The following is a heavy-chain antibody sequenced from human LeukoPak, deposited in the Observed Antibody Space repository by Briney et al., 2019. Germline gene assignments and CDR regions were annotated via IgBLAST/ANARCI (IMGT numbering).Heavy chain of an antibody. Sequence: GGSLRLSCTASGFGFSTYDIHWVRQVTGKGLEWVAGVGNYGDASYPAAVKGRFTISRDNSKNTLFLQMNSLRAEDTAVYFCARGQNYYDFWSGYFYWGQGTLVTVSS. CDR1: GFGFSTYD. V-gene: IGHV3-13*01. CDR3: ARGQNYYDFWSGYFY. J-gene: IGHJ4*02. D-gene: IGHD3-3*01. CDR2: VGNYGDA.